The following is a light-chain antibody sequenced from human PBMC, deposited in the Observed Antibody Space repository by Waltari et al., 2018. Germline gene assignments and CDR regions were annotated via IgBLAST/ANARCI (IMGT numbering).Light chain of an antibody. Sequence: EIVLTQSPGTLSLSPGERVTLSCRASQSIMARFLAWYQQRPGQAPRLLMYATSTRATGIPDRFRGGGSGTDFTLTITRLEPEDFAVYYWQQDGGSPPYTFCQGTKVEIK. CDR2: ATS. CDR3: QQDGGSPPYT. V-gene: IGKV3-20*01. J-gene: IGKJ2*01. CDR1: QSIMARF.